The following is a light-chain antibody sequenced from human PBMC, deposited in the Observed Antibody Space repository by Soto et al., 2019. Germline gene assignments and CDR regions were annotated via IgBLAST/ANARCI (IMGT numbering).Light chain of an antibody. J-gene: IGKJ4*01. V-gene: IGKV3-11*01. CDR2: DAS. CDR3: QQRSNWPLT. Sequence: EIVLTQSPATLSLSPGEGATLSCRASQSVSSYLAWYQQKPGQPPRLLIYDASTRATGIPARFSGSGSGTDFTLTISSLEPEDSAVYYCQQRSNWPLTFGGGTKVEIK. CDR1: QSVSSY.